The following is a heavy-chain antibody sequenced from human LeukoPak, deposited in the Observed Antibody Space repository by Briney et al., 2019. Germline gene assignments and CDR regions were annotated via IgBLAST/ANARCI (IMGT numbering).Heavy chain of an antibody. J-gene: IGHJ4*02. CDR2: ISAYNGNT. CDR3: ARDQITMVRGVIQSDY. D-gene: IGHD3-10*01. CDR1: GYTFTSYG. Sequence: ASVKVSCKASGYTFTSYGISWVRQAPGQELEWMGWISAYNGNTNYAQKLQGRVTMTTDTSTSTAYMELRSLRSDDTAVYYCARDQITMVRGVIQSDYWGQGTLVTVSS. V-gene: IGHV1-18*04.